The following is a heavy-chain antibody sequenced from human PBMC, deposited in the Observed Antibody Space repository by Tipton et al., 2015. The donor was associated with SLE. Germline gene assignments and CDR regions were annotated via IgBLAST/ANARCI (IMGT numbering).Heavy chain of an antibody. CDR2: INSDGSST. V-gene: IGHV3-74*01. Sequence: SLRLSCAASGFRFSSYWMHWVRQAPEKGLLWVSRINSDGSSTSYADSVKGRFTISRDNAKNTLYPQMNSLRADDTALYYCARDPGYGADYYFDNWGQGTLVTVSS. CDR1: GFRFSSYW. J-gene: IGHJ4*02. D-gene: IGHD4-17*01. CDR3: ARDPGYGADYYFDN.